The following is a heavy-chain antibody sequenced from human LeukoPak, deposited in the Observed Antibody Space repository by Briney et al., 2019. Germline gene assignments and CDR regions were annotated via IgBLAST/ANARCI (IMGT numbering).Heavy chain of an antibody. CDR3: ARKGTYYYGMDV. J-gene: IGHJ6*02. V-gene: IGHV1-18*04. Sequence: GASVKVSCKAFGYTFTSFYMHWVRQAPGQGLEWMGWISAYNGNTNYAQKLQGRVTMTTDTSTSTAYMELRSLRSDDTAVYYCARKGTYYYGMDVWGQGTTVTVSS. D-gene: IGHD1-1*01. CDR1: GYTFTSFY. CDR2: ISAYNGNT.